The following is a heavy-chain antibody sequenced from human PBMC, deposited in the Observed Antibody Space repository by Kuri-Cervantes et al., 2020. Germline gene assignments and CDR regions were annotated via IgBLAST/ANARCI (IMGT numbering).Heavy chain of an antibody. CDR3: ARDSRYCSSTSCYAVPDYYGMDV. V-gene: IGHV1-69*13. CDR1: GGTFSSYA. D-gene: IGHD2-2*01. J-gene: IGHJ6*02. CDR2: IIPIFGTA. Sequence: SVKVSCKASGGTFSSYAISWVRQAPGQGLEWMGGIIPIFGTANYAQKFQGRVTITADESTSTAYMELSSLRSEDTAAYCCARDSRYCSSTSCYAVPDYYGMDVWGQGTTVTVSS.